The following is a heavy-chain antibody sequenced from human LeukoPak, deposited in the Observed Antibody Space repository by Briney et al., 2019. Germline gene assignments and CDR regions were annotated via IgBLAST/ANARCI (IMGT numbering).Heavy chain of an antibody. CDR3: AKARGVGATSPLFDI. D-gene: IGHD1-26*01. Sequence: QPGGSLRLSCAASGFNFSSYSMNWVRQAPGKGLEWVSYISSSSSTIYYADSVKGRFTISRDNAKRSLYLQMNSLRADDTAFYYCAKARGVGATSPLFDIWGQGTMVTVSS. V-gene: IGHV3-48*04. J-gene: IGHJ3*02. CDR1: GFNFSSYS. CDR2: ISSSSSTI.